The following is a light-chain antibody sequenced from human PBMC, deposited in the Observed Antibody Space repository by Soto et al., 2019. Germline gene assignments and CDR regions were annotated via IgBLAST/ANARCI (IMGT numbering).Light chain of an antibody. CDR2: EVS. CDR3: SSYTTTKEV. Sequence: QSALTQPASVSGSPGQSITTSCTGTSSDVGAYNYVSWYQHHPGKAPKLVIYEVSNRPSGLSNRFSGSKSGNTASLTISGLQAEDEADYFCSSYTTTKEVFGTGTKVTVL. J-gene: IGLJ1*01. V-gene: IGLV2-14*01. CDR1: SSDVGAYNY.